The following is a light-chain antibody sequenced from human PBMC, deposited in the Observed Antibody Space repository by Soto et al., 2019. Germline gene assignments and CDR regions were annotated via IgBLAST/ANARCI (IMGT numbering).Light chain of an antibody. CDR2: LDRSGSY. CDR3: ETWYSNTHKV. CDR1: SGHSTYI. J-gene: IGLJ3*02. Sequence: QSVLTQSSSASASLGSSVKLTCILSSGHSTYIIAWHQQQPGKAPRFLMTLDRSGSYNRGSGVPDRFSGSSSGADRYLTSSYLQCEDECDYYCETWYSNTHKVFGGGTKLTVL. V-gene: IGLV4-60*02.